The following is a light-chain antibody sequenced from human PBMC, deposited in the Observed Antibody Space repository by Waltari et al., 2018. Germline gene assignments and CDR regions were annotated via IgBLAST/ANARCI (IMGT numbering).Light chain of an antibody. Sequence: SSVLTQAPPVSVAPGQTATVTCGGDNLGSRSVPRYPQKPGRAPVLVVYLDSDRPSGIPERFSCSQSGNAATLTLRRVEAGDEADYYCHVWDANTVMFGGGTKLTVL. V-gene: IGLV3-21*02. CDR1: NLGSRS. J-gene: IGLJ3*02. CDR2: LDS. CDR3: HVWDANTVM.